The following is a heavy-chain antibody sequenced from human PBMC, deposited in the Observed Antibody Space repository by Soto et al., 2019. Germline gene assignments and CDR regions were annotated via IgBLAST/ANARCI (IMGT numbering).Heavy chain of an antibody. D-gene: IGHD2-15*01. Sequence: SVMVSCKASGFTFTSSAVQWVRQARGQRLEWIGWIVVGSGNTNYAQKFQERVTITRDMSTSTAYMELSSLRSEDTAVYYCAADWRWSNYYYYGMDVWGQGTTVTVSS. V-gene: IGHV1-58*01. J-gene: IGHJ6*02. CDR1: GFTFTSSA. CDR3: AADWRWSNYYYYGMDV. CDR2: IVVGSGNT.